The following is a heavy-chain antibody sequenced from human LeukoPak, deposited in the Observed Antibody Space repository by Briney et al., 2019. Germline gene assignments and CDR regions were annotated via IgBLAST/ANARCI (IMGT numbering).Heavy chain of an antibody. V-gene: IGHV3-30-3*01. Sequence: GGSLRLSCAASGFTFSSYAMHWVRQAPGKGLEWVAVISYDGSNKYYADSVKGRFTISRDNSKNTLYLQMNSLRAEDTAVYYCARAAFFDFCSSTSCYWAFDIWGQGTMVIVSS. CDR3: ARAAFFDFCSSTSCYWAFDI. D-gene: IGHD2-2*01. J-gene: IGHJ3*02. CDR1: GFTFSSYA. CDR2: ISYDGSNK.